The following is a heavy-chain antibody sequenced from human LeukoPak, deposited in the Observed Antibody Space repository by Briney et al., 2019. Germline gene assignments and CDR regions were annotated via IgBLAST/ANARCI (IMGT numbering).Heavy chain of an antibody. Sequence: SETLSLTCTVSGCSISSSSYYWGWIRQPPGKGLEWIGSIYYTGSPFYNPSLRSRVTMSVDTAENQFSLNLNSVTAADTAIYYCARQTYFYEASGHLNDNWGQGTLVTVSS. J-gene: IGHJ4*02. D-gene: IGHD2-15*01. CDR1: GCSISSSSYY. CDR2: IYYTGSP. V-gene: IGHV4-39*01. CDR3: ARQTYFYEASGHLNDN.